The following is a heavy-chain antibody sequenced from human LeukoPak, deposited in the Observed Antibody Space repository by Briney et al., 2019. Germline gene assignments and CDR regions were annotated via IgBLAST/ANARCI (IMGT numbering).Heavy chain of an antibody. V-gene: IGHV3-30*02. CDR1: GFNFRTSG. Sequence: GGSLRLSCAASGFNFRTSGMHWVRQAPGQGLEWVAFIRPGGGQKFYSSSVDGRFTISRDNSKNTVYLQMNTLRPADKAVYYCAKDANGSDFVFALWGQRWLVTVAS. J-gene: IGHJ4*02. D-gene: IGHD1-26*01. CDR2: IRPGGGQK. CDR3: AKDANGSDFVFAL.